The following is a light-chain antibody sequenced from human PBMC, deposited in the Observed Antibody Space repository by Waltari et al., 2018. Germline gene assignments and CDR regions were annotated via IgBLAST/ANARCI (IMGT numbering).Light chain of an antibody. J-gene: IGKJ5*01. V-gene: IGKV4-1*01. Sequence: DIVMTKSPDSLAVSLGERATINCQSSRSVFYGPNNKKYLAWYQQKPGQPPKLLIHWASTRESGVPDRFSCSGSGTDYTLTISSLEAEDVAVYYCQQYYTTPSFGQGTRLEIK. CDR2: WAS. CDR1: RSVFYGPNNKKY. CDR3: QQYYTTPS.